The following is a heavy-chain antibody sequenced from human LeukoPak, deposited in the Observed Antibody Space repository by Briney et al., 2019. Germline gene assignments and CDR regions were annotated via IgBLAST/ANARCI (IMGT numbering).Heavy chain of an antibody. Sequence: ASVKVSCKASGGTFSSYAISGVRQAPGQGIECMGWMNPNSGNTNYAQKLQGRVTMTTDTSTSTAYMELSSLRSDDTAVYYCARNRQMTTVTTYYYYGMDVWGQGTTVTVSS. CDR1: GGTFSSYA. V-gene: IGHV1-18*01. J-gene: IGHJ6*02. CDR2: MNPNSGNT. CDR3: ARNRQMTTVTTYYYYGMDV. D-gene: IGHD4-17*01.